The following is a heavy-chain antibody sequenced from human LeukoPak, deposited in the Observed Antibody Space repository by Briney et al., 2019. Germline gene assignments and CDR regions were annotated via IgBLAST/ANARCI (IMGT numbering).Heavy chain of an antibody. CDR3: AKTPIAVAGTRFDY. V-gene: IGHV3-23*01. Sequence: GGSLRLSCAASGFTFSSYAMSWVRQAPGKGLEWVSGISGSGDNTYYADSVKGRFTISRDNSKNTLYLQMNSLRAEDTAVYYCAKTPIAVAGTRFDYWGQGTLVTVSS. CDR1: GFTFSSYA. CDR2: ISGSGDNT. D-gene: IGHD6-19*01. J-gene: IGHJ4*02.